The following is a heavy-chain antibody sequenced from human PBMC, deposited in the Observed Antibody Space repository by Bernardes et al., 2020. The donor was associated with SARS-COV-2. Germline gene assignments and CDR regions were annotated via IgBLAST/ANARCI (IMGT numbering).Heavy chain of an antibody. J-gene: IGHJ3*02. D-gene: IGHD1-26*01. CDR2: LYSGGST. Sequence: ETLSLTCTVSGASVSSRSYFWSWVRQAPGKGLEWVSVLYSGGSTYYTDSVKGRFTISRDNSKSTLYLQMNSLRAEDTAVYYCAREGVSYRGPGAFDIWGQGTMVTVSS. CDR3: AREGVSYRGPGAFDI. V-gene: IGHV3-53*01. CDR1: GASVSSRSYF.